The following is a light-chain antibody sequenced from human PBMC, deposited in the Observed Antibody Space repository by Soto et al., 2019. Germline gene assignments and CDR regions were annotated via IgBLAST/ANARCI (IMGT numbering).Light chain of an antibody. CDR2: GSS. Sequence: EIVLTQSPGTLSLSPGESATVSCRASQSIGSTYVAWYQHKPGQTPRLLIVGSSTRATGIPDRFSGSGSGTDFTLTISRLEPEDFAVYYCQQYAYSPMSSPMYTFGQGTKLEIK. V-gene: IGKV3-20*01. CDR1: QSIGSTY. CDR3: QQYAYSPMSSPMYT. J-gene: IGKJ2*01.